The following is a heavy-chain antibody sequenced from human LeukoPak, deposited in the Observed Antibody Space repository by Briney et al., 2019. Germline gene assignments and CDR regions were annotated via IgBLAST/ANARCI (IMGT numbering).Heavy chain of an antibody. V-gene: IGHV5-51*01. D-gene: IGHD2-15*01. Sequence: GESLKISCKGSGYSFTSYWIGWVRQMPGKGLEWMGIIYPGDFDTRYSPPFQGQVTISADKSISTAYLQWSSLKASDTAMYYCARRGFCSGDNCFSHAFDIWGQGTMVTVSS. CDR1: GYSFTSYW. J-gene: IGHJ3*02. CDR3: ARRGFCSGDNCFSHAFDI. CDR2: IYPGDFDT.